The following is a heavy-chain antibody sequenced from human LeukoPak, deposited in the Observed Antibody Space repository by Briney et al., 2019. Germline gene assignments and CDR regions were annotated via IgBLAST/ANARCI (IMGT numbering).Heavy chain of an antibody. V-gene: IGHV4-34*01. CDR2: INHSGSN. J-gene: IGHJ6*03. Sequence: SETLSLTCAVYGGSFSGYYWSWIRQPPGKGLEWIGEINHSGSNNYNPSLKSRVTISVHTSKTQFSLKLSSVTAAGTAVYYCASSQTYYYYYVDVWGKGTTVTISS. CDR3: ASSQTYYYYYVDV. CDR1: GGSFSGYY.